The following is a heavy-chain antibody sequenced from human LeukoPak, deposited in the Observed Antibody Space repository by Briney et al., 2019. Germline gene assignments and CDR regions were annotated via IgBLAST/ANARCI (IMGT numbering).Heavy chain of an antibody. CDR1: GFSLSTSGVG. V-gene: IGHV2-5*02. CDR3: ARLTTAIDY. Sequence: SGPTLVKPTQTLTLTCSFSGFSLSTSGVGVGWIRQPPGKALEWLALIYWDDVKRYSPSLKSRLTITKDTSKNQVVLTMTNMDPADTATYYCARLTTAIDYWGQGTLVTVSS. CDR2: IYWDDVK. J-gene: IGHJ4*02. D-gene: IGHD4-17*01.